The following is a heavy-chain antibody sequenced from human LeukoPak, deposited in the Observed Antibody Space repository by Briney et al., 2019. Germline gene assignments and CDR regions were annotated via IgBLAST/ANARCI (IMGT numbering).Heavy chain of an antibody. V-gene: IGHV4-39*01. CDR2: IYYSGST. J-gene: IGHJ4*02. CDR3: ASRIVATTYYFDY. D-gene: IGHD5-12*01. CDR1: GGSISSSSYY. Sequence: SETLSLTCTVSGGSISSSSYYWGWIRQPPGKGLEWIGSIYYSGSTYYNPSLKSRVTICVDTSKNKFSLKLSSVTAADTAVYYCASRIVATTYYFDYWGQGTLVTVSS.